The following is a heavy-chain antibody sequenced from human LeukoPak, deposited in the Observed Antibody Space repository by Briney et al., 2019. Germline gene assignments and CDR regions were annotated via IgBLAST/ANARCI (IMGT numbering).Heavy chain of an antibody. CDR2: INPSGGST. J-gene: IGHJ6*03. V-gene: IGHV1-46*01. D-gene: IGHD3-16*01. CDR3: ARVVGDYIWGSYSYYYYMDV. Sequence: ASVKVSCKASGYTFTSYYMHLVRQAPGQGLEWMGIINPSGGSTSYAQKFQGRVTTTRDTSTSTVYMELSSLRSEDTAVYYCARVVGDYIWGSYSYYYYMDVWGKGTTVTVSS. CDR1: GYTFTSYY.